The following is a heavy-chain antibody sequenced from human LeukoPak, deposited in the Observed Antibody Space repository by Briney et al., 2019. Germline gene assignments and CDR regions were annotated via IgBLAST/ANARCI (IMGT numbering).Heavy chain of an antibody. V-gene: IGHV6-1*01. CDR3: ARDPYCSSTSCYVGSSPLFDY. CDR2: TYYRSKWYN. J-gene: IGHJ4*02. CDR1: GDSVSSDSAA. D-gene: IGHD2-2*01. Sequence: SQTLSLTCALSGDSVSSDSAAWNWIRQSPSRGLEWLGRTYYRSKWYNDYAVSVKSRITINPDTSKNQFSLQLNSVTPEDTAVYYCARDPYCSSTSCYVGSSPLFDYWGQGTLVTVSS.